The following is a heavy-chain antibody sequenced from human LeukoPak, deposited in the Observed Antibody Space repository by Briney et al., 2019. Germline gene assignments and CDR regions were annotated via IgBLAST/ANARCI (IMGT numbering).Heavy chain of an antibody. Sequence: GGSLRLSGAASGFTFSSYAMSWVRQAPGKELKWVSAISGSGGSTYYADSVKGRFTISRDNSKNTLYLQMNSLRAEDTAVYYCANPLSSGSSIYYYYGMDVWGQGTTVTVSS. CDR1: GFTFSSYA. J-gene: IGHJ6*02. CDR3: ANPLSSGSSIYYYYGMDV. V-gene: IGHV3-23*01. D-gene: IGHD3-10*01. CDR2: ISGSGGST.